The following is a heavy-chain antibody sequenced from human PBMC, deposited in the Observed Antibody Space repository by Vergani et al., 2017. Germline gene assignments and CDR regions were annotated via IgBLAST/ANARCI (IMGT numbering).Heavy chain of an antibody. CDR3: ARLSLGSTSDY. CDR1: GESFSGYY. D-gene: IGHD6-13*01. J-gene: IGHJ4*02. CDR2: INHDGST. Sequence: QVQLQQWGAGLLKPSETLSLTCAVYGESFSGYYWSWIRQPPGKGLEWIGEINHDGSTNYSPSLKSRVTISVDTTKNQFSLKLNSVTTADTAVYYCARLSLGSTSDYWGQGTLVTVSS. V-gene: IGHV4-34*01.